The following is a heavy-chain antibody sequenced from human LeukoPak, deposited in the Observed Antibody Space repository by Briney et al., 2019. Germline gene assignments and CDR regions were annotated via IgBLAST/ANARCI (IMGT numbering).Heavy chain of an antibody. J-gene: IGHJ4*02. V-gene: IGHV4-39*01. CDR2: MHYSGST. Sequence: SEALSLTCSVSGGSISSSSYYWGWIRQPPGKGLEWIGSMHYSGSTYYNPSLKSRVTISVDTSKNQFSLKLSSVTAADTAVYHCARQDIVVVVATTPFDDWGQGTLVTVSS. CDR3: ARQDIVVVVATTPFDD. CDR1: GGSISSSSYY. D-gene: IGHD2-15*01.